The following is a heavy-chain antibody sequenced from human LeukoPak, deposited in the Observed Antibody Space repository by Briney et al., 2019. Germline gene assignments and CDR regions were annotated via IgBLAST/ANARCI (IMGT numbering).Heavy chain of an antibody. CDR1: GFTFSSYW. V-gene: IGHV3-7*01. CDR3: ARAWGYCSSTSCYSYFDY. J-gene: IGHJ4*02. CDR2: IKQDGSEK. D-gene: IGHD2-2*02. Sequence: GGSLRLSCAASGFTFSSYWMSWVRQAPGKGLEWVANIKQDGSEKYYVGSVKGRFTISRDNAKNSLYLQMNSLRAEDTAVYYCARAWGYCSSTSCYSYFDYWGQGTLVTVSS.